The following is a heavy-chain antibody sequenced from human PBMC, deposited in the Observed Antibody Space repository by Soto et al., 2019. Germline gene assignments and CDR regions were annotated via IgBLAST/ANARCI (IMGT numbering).Heavy chain of an antibody. Sequence: PSETLSLTCTVSGGSISSGDYYWSWIRQPPGKGLEWIGYIYYSGSTYSNPSLKSRVTISVDTSKNQLSLQLSSVTAADRAVYYCARDRGPLRTPVYYYYGMDEWGQGTTVTVSS. CDR2: IYYSGST. V-gene: IGHV4-30-4*01. D-gene: IGHD3-10*01. CDR3: ARDRGPLRTPVYYYYGMDE. J-gene: IGHJ6*02. CDR1: GGSISSGDYY.